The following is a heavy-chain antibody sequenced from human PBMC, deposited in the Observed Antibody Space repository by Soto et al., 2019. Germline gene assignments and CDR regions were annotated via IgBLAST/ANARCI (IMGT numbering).Heavy chain of an antibody. CDR3: ARGSYDSSGYAFYYYYGMDV. Sequence: KPSETLSLTCTVSGGSISSYYWSWIRQPAGKGLEWIGRIYTSGSTNYNPSLKSRVTMSVDTSKNQFSLKLSSVTAADTAVYYCARGSYDSSGYAFYYYYGMDVRGPGTTVTLS. CDR1: GGSISSYY. CDR2: IYTSGST. D-gene: IGHD3-22*01. J-gene: IGHJ6*02. V-gene: IGHV4-4*07.